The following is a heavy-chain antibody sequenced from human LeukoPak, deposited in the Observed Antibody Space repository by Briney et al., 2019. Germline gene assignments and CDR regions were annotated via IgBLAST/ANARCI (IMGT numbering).Heavy chain of an antibody. J-gene: IGHJ6*02. CDR2: INTNTGNP. Sequence: ASVKVSCKASGYTFTSYAMNWVRQAPGQGLEWMGWINTNTGNPTYAQGFTGRFVFSLDTSVSTAYLQFSSLKAEGTAVYYCARDKLEDTAMVTGYYYGMDVWGQGTTVTVSS. V-gene: IGHV7-4-1*02. D-gene: IGHD5-18*01. CDR1: GYTFTSYA. CDR3: ARDKLEDTAMVTGYYYGMDV.